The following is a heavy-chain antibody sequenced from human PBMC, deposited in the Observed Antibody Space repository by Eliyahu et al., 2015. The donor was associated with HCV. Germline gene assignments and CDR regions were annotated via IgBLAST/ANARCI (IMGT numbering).Heavy chain of an antibody. CDR2: IYYSGST. Sequence: QVQLQESGPGLVKPSATLSLTCPXSGCSISXYSWSWIRQPPGKGLEWIGYIYYSGSTNYNPSLKSRVTISVDTSKNQFSLKLSSVTAADTAVYYCAREQREDVVVVAAPEYYFDYWGQGTLVTVSS. J-gene: IGHJ4*02. CDR3: AREQREDVVVVAAPEYYFDY. CDR1: GCSISXYS. D-gene: IGHD2-15*01. V-gene: IGHV4-59*01.